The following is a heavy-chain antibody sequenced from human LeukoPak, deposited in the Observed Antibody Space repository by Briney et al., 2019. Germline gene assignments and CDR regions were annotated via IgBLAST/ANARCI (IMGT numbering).Heavy chain of an antibody. J-gene: IGHJ3*01. V-gene: IGHV3-30*19. Sequence: GGSLRLSCAAAGFTFGDFGMHWVRHVPGKGLEWVAVVSHDETFTYYGDSVRGRSTISRDNSKHTLHLNMNSLRPEDTALYFCARDTRRTVDVWGQGTLVTVTS. CDR3: ARDTRRTVDV. CDR2: VSHDETFT. D-gene: IGHD2-2*01. CDR1: GFTFGDFG.